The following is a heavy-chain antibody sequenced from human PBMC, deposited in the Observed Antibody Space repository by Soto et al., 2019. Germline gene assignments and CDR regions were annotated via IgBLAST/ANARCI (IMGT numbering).Heavy chain of an antibody. V-gene: IGHV3-30-3*01. CDR1: GFTFDDYS. CDR2: ISYEGSNK. Sequence: QVQLVESGGGVVQPGRSLRLSCAAFGFTFDDYSMHWVRQAPGKGLEGVALISYEGSNKYYADSVKGRFTISRDNAKNTLFIEVNSLRTEDTSVYYCARPNIQSAWNDGFDIWGQGTMVTVSS. CDR3: ARPNIQSAWNDGFDI. J-gene: IGHJ3*02. D-gene: IGHD1-1*01.